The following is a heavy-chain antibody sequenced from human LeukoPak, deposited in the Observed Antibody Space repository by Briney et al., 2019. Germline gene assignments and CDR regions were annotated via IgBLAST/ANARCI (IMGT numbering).Heavy chain of an antibody. CDR3: ARTSGGIFDAFDI. V-gene: IGHV4-59*01. CDR2: IYYSRST. CDR1: GGSISSYY. Sequence: SETLSLTFTVSGGSISSYYWSWIRQPPGKGLEWIVYIYYSRSTNYNPSLKSRVTISVDTSKSQFSLKLSSVTAAVTVVYYCARTSGGIFDAFDIWGQGTMVTVSS. D-gene: IGHD3-16*01. J-gene: IGHJ3*02.